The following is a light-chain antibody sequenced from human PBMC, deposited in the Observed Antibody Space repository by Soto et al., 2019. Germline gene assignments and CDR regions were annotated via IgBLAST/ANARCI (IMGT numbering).Light chain of an antibody. J-gene: IGLJ2*01. CDR2: DVS. V-gene: IGLV2-14*01. CDR1: RSDVGGYNY. Sequence: QSALTQPASGPGSPGQAITISCTGTRSDVGGYNYVSWYQQHPGKDPKLMIYDVSNRPSGVSNRFSGSMSGNTASLTISGLQAEDEADYYCSSYTSSSTVVFGGGTKLTVL. CDR3: SSYTSSSTVV.